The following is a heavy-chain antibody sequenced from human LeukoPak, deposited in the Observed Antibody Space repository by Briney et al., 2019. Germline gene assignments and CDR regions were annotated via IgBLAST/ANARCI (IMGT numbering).Heavy chain of an antibody. CDR2: ISSSSSY. CDR1: GFTFSSYS. D-gene: IGHD3-10*01. J-gene: IGHJ4*02. Sequence: GGSLRLSCAASGFTFSSYSMNWVRQAPGKGLEWVSSISSSSSYNYADSVKGRFTISRDNAKNTLYLQMNSLRVEDTAVYYCAREWSGFAELPDYWGQGTLVTVSS. CDR3: AREWSGFAELPDY. V-gene: IGHV3-21*01.